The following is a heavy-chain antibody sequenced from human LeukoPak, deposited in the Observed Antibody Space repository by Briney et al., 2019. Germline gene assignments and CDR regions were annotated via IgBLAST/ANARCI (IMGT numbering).Heavy chain of an antibody. CDR2: IYYSGST. D-gene: IGHD3-9*01. CDR1: GGSISSHY. CDR3: ASTYYDILTGYSDAFDI. J-gene: IGHJ3*02. V-gene: IGHV4-59*08. Sequence: SETLSLTCTVSGGSISSHYWSWIRQPPGKGLEWIGYIYYSGSTNYNPSLKSRVTISVDTSKNQFSLKLSSVTAADTAVYYCASTYYDILTGYSDAFDIWGQGTMVTVSS.